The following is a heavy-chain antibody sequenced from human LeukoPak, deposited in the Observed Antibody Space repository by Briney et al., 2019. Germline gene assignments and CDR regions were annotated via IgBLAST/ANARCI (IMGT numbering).Heavy chain of an antibody. CDR1: GGSISSGSYY. J-gene: IGHJ4*02. CDR3: ASSIGV. CDR2: IYTSGST. V-gene: IGHV4-61*02. D-gene: IGHD2-8*01. Sequence: SETLSLTCTVSGGSISSGSYYCSWIRQPAGKGLEWIGRIYTSGSTNYSPSLKSRATISVDTSKNQFSLKLSSVTAADTAVYYCASSIGVWGQGTLVTVSS.